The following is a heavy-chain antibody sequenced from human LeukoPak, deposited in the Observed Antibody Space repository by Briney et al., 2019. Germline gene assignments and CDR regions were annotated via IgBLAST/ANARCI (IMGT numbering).Heavy chain of an antibody. V-gene: IGHV7-4-1*02. D-gene: IGHD2-2*01. CDR1: GYTFTSYA. CDR3: ARDRKYQLLSGYYYYYMDV. CDR2: INTNTGNP. Sequence: ASVKVSCKASGYTFTSYAMNWVRQAPGQGLEWMGWINTNTGNPTYAQGFTGRFVFSLDTSVSTAYLQISSLKAEDTAVYYCARDRKYQLLSGYYYYYMDVWGKGTTVTVSS. J-gene: IGHJ6*03.